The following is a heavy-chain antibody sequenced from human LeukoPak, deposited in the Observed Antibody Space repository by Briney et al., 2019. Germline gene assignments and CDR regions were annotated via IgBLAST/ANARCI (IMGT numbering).Heavy chain of an antibody. V-gene: IGHV3-53*01. CDR2: IYSDGRA. CDR3: ARDTGGFDY. Sequence: GGSLRLSCAASGFSVCNNYMTGGRQAPGRGLGWVSIIYSDGRASYADFVKGRFNISRDNSKNTNYLQMNRLGAEDTAVYYCARDTGGFDYWGQGTLVTVSS. D-gene: IGHD7-27*01. CDR1: GFSVCNNY. J-gene: IGHJ4*02.